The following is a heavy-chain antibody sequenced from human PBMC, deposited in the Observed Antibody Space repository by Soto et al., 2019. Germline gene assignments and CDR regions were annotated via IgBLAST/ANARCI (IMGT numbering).Heavy chain of an antibody. CDR3: VRVRRLGGY. CDR2: ITEDGCEK. Sequence: EVQLVESGGGLVQPGGSLRLSCAASGFTFSNYWMSWVRQAPGKGLEWVANITEDGCEKYYVDSVKGRLTTSRDNAKNSLYLQMTILTAEDTAVYNCVRVRRLGGYWGQGTLVTVSS. V-gene: IGHV3-7*03. J-gene: IGHJ4*02. D-gene: IGHD3-16*01. CDR1: GFTFSNYW.